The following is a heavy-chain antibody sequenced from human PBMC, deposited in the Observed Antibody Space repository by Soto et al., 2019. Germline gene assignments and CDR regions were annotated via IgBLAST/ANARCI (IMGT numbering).Heavy chain of an antibody. V-gene: IGHV3-66*01. CDR2: IYRGGST. CDR1: GFTVSSDY. CDR3: ARDPGDRNGMFV. D-gene: IGHD1-26*01. J-gene: IGHJ6*02. Sequence: EVQVVESGGGLVQPGGSLRLSCAASGFTVSSDYMNWVRQAPGKGLEWVSVIYRGGSTYYADSEKGRFTISRDNSKNTSSLQMTSLSAEDTAVYYCARDPGDRNGMFVWGQGTTVTVSS.